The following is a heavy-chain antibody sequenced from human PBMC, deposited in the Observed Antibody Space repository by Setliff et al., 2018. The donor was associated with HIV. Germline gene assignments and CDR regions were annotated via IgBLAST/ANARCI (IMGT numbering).Heavy chain of an antibody. Sequence: SVKVSCKASGYTFTSYGITWVRRAPGQGLEWMGGIVPPFGTTNYAQNFQGRLTITTDQIMTTAYMELTSLRSEDTAVYYCASGSGYCTKGDCYIGVHRTPDKYYFDSWGQGALVTVSS. CDR1: GYTFTSYG. V-gene: IGHV1-69*05. D-gene: IGHD2-8*01. J-gene: IGHJ4*02. CDR3: ASGSGYCTKGDCYIGVHRTPDKYYFDS. CDR2: IVPPFGTT.